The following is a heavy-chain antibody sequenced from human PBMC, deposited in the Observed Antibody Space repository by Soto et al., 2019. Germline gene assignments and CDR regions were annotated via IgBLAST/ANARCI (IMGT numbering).Heavy chain of an antibody. CDR1: GESFSGYY. Sequence: LSLTCAVYGESFSGYYWSWIRQPPGKGLEWIGEINHSGSTNYNPSLKSRVTISVDTSKNQFSLKLSSVTAADTAVYYCARGLGVTMVRGVYFDYWGRGTLVTVSS. J-gene: IGHJ4*02. CDR2: INHSGST. V-gene: IGHV4-34*01. D-gene: IGHD3-10*01. CDR3: ARGLGVTMVRGVYFDY.